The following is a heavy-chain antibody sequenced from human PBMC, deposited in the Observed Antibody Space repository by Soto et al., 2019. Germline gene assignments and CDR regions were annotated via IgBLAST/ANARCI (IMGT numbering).Heavy chain of an antibody. CDR3: AADPSGSYYVWFAP. J-gene: IGHJ5*02. V-gene: IGHV1-58*01. CDR1: GFTFTSSA. CDR2: IVVGSGNT. D-gene: IGHD1-26*01. Sequence: GASVKVSCKASGFTFTSSAVQWVRQARGQRLEWIGWIVVGSGNTNYAQKFQERVTITRDMSTSTAYMELSSLRSEDTAVYYCAADPSGSYYVWFAPWGQGTLVTVSS.